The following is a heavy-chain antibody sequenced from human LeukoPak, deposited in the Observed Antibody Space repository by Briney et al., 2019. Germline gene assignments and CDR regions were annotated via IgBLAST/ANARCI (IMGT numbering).Heavy chain of an antibody. J-gene: IGHJ6*02. CDR1: GGSFSGYY. CDR3: ARGRVGTSSSWYRPYYYGMDV. CDR2: INHSGST. D-gene: IGHD6-13*01. Sequence: SETLSLTCAVYGGSFSGYYWSWIRQPPGKGLEWIGEINHSGSTNYNPSLKSRVTISVDTSKNRFSLKLSSVTAADTAVYYCARGRVGTSSSWYRPYYYGMDVWGQGTTVTVSS. V-gene: IGHV4-34*01.